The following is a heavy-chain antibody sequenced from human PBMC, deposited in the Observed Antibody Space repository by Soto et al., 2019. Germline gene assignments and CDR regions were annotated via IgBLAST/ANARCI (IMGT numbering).Heavy chain of an antibody. J-gene: IGHJ4*02. Sequence: EVQLVESGGGLVQPGGSLRLSCAASGFTFSSYWMHWVRQVPGKWLVWVSRINGDGSSTSYADSVKGRFTISRDNAKNTLYLQMNSLRAEDTAVYYCARMVATIGKFDYWGQGTLVTVSS. CDR1: GFTFSSYW. D-gene: IGHD5-12*01. V-gene: IGHV3-74*01. CDR2: INGDGSST. CDR3: ARMVATIGKFDY.